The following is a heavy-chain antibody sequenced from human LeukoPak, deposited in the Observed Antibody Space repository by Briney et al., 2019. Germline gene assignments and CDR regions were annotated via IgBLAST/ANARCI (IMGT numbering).Heavy chain of an antibody. V-gene: IGHV3-23*01. J-gene: IGHJ4*02. CDR3: AKATGYLL. Sequence: PGGSLRLSCAASGFTFSSYAMHWVRQAPGKGLEWVSTISNSDDSTYYADSVKGRFTISRDNSENTLFLRMNSLRAEDTAVYYCAKATGYLLWGQGTLVIVSS. CDR1: GFTFSSYA. D-gene: IGHD1-14*01. CDR2: ISNSDDST.